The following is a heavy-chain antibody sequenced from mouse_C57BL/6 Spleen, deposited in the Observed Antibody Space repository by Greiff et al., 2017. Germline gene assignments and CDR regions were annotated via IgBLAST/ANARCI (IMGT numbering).Heavy chain of an antibody. CDR2: ISDGGSYT. Sequence: EVMLVESGGGLVKPGGSLKLSCAASGFTFSSYAMSWVRQTPEKRLEWVATISDGGSYTYYPDNVKGRFTISRDNAKNNLYLQMSHLKSEDTAMYYCPRDRHSYAMDYWGQGTSVTVSS. D-gene: IGHD3-1*01. CDR1: GFTFSSYA. V-gene: IGHV5-4*01. J-gene: IGHJ4*01. CDR3: PRDRHSYAMDY.